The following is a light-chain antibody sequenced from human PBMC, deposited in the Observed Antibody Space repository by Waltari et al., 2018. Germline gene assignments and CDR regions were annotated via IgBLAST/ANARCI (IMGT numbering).Light chain of an antibody. CDR2: HAS. J-gene: IGKJ4*01. V-gene: IGKV3-11*01. CDR3: QQRANWPPLT. Sequence: EIVLTQSPATQSLSPGERATLSCRASQSVSNFLAWYQQKPGQAPRLLIYHASKRATDIPDRFSGRGSGTDFTLTISSLEPGDSAVYYCQQRANWPPLTFGGGTRVEI. CDR1: QSVSNF.